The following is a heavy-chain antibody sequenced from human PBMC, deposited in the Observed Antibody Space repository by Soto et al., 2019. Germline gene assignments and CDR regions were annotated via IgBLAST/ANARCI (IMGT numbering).Heavy chain of an antibody. CDR1: GYTFTSYG. V-gene: IGHV1-18*01. CDR2: ISAYNGNT. CDR3: ARVTITMVRRLLIPFDY. D-gene: IGHD3-10*01. J-gene: IGHJ4*02. Sequence: ASVKVSCKASGYTFTSYGISWVRQAPGQGLEWMGWISAYNGNTNYAQKLQGRVTMTTDTSTSTAYMELRSLRSDDTAVYYCARVTITMVRRLLIPFDYWGQRTLVTVS.